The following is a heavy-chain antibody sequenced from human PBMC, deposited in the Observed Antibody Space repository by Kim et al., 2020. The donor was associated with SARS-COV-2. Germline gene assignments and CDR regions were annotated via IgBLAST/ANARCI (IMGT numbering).Heavy chain of an antibody. CDR3: ARIRETKSYDYIWGSYRYGFDY. Sequence: SGPTLVNPTQTLTLTCTFSGFSLSTSGMCVSWIRQPPGKALEWLALIDWDDDKYYSTSLKTRLTISKDTSKNQVVLTMTNMDPVDTTTYYCARIRETKSYDYIWGSYRYGFDYWGQGTLVTVSS. J-gene: IGHJ4*02. CDR2: IDWDDDK. V-gene: IGHV2-70*01. CDR1: GFSLSTSGMC. D-gene: IGHD3-16*02.